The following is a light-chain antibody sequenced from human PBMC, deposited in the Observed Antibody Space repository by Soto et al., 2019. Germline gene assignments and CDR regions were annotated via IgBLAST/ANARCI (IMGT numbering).Light chain of an antibody. V-gene: IGLV2-14*01. CDR1: SSDVGGYNY. CDR2: EVS. Sequence: QSALTQPASVSGSPGQSITISCTGTSSDVGGYNYVSWYQQHPGKAPKLMIYEVSNRPSGVSNRFSGAKSGNTASLTISGLQAEDEAEYCCSSYASSSTRVFGGGTQLTV. J-gene: IGLJ3*02. CDR3: SSYASSSTRV.